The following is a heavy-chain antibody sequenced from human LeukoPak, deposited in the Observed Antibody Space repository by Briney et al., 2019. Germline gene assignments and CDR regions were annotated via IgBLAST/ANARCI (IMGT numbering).Heavy chain of an antibody. CDR3: ARDLVSGSYGGWFDP. D-gene: IGHD1-26*01. CDR1: GFTFSNYA. Sequence: GGSLRLSRAASGFTFSNYAMHWVRQAPGKGLEWVAVISYDGSKRYYQDSVKGRFTISRDNSKNTLYLQVSSLRPEDTAVYYCARDLVSGSYGGWFDPRGQGTLVTVSS. CDR2: ISYDGSKR. V-gene: IGHV3-30*04. J-gene: IGHJ5*02.